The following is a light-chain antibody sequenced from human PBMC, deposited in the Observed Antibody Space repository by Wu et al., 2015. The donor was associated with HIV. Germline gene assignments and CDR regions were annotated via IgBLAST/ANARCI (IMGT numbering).Light chain of an antibody. J-gene: IGKJ5*01. V-gene: IGKV1-39*01. CDR1: QSVSTF. CDR3: QQFNTHPIT. Sequence: DVQMTQSPSSLSASVGDRVTITCRASQSVSTFLNWYQQKPGKAPKLLIYSASTLQSGVPSRFSGSGYGTDFTLTISSLQPEDFSTYYCQQFNTHPITFGQGTRLEIK. CDR2: SAS.